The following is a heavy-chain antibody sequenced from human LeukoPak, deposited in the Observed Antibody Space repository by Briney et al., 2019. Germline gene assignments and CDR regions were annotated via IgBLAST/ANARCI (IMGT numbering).Heavy chain of an antibody. D-gene: IGHD6-6*01. CDR3: AREGIAARPDYYYYYYMDV. Sequence: SQTLSLTCAISGDSVSSNSAAWNWIRQSPSRGLEWLGRTYYRSKWYNDYAVSVKSRITINPDTSKNQFSLRLNSVTPEDTAVYYCAREGIAARPDYYYYYYMDVWGKGTTVTVSS. J-gene: IGHJ6*03. CDR1: GDSVSSNSAA. V-gene: IGHV6-1*01. CDR2: TYYRSKWYN.